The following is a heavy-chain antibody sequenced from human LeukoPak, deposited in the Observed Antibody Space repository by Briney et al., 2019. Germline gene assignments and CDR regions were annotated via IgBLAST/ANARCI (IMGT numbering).Heavy chain of an antibody. CDR1: GYTFTSYG. CDR3: AIMGGPYYYDSSGYYGMDSAPFGY. J-gene: IGHJ4*02. D-gene: IGHD3-22*01. Sequence: GASVKVSCKASGYTFTSYGISWVRQAPGQGLEWMGWISAYNGNTNYAQKLQGRVTMTTDTSTSTAYMELRSLRSDDTAVYYCAIMGGPYYYDSSGYYGMDSAPFGYWGQGTLVTVSS. CDR2: ISAYNGNT. V-gene: IGHV1-18*01.